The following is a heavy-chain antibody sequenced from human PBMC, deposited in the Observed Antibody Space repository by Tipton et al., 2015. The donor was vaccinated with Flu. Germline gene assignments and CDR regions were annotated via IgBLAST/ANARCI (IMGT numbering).Heavy chain of an antibody. CDR2: TYYRSKWYN. D-gene: IGHD6-19*01. CDR3: AREEGSGWSTSFDY. V-gene: IGHV6-1*01. Sequence: TLSLTCDISGDSVSRNSATWNWIRQSPSRGLEWLGRTYYRSKWYNDYAVSVRSRISINPDTSKNQFSLQLNSVTPADTAVYYCAREEGSGWSTSFDYWGQGTLVTVSS. J-gene: IGHJ4*02. CDR1: GDSVSRNSAT.